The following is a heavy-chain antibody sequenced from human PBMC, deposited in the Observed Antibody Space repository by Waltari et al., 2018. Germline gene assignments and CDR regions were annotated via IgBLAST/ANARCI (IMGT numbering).Heavy chain of an antibody. Sequence: QVQLQQWGAGLLKPSETLSLTCAVYGGSFSGYYWSWIRQPPGKGLEWIGEINQSGSTNYNPSLKSRVTISVDTSKNQFSLKLSSVTAADTAVYYCARGGRGKVARYFDYWGQGTLVTVSS. CDR3: ARGGRGKVARYFDY. V-gene: IGHV4-34*01. J-gene: IGHJ4*02. CDR2: INQSGST. D-gene: IGHD5-12*01. CDR1: GGSFSGYY.